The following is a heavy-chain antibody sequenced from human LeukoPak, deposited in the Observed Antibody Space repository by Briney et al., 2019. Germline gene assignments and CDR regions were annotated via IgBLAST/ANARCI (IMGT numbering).Heavy chain of an antibody. CDR3: ARGREAAAGVSFDY. CDR2: TYYRSKWYN. D-gene: IGHD6-13*01. CDR1: GDSVSSNSAA. V-gene: IGHV6-1*01. J-gene: IGHJ4*02. Sequence: SQTLSLTCDISGDSVSSNSAAWSWVRQSPSRGLEWLGRTYYRSKWYNEYALSVKSRTIINPDTSKNQFSLQLNSVTPEDTAVYFCARGREAAAGVSFDYWGQGTLVTVSS.